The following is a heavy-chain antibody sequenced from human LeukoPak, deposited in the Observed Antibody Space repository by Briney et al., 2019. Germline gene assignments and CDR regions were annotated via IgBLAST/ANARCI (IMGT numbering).Heavy chain of an antibody. CDR3: AKSHAQDYADFSDY. V-gene: IGHV3-30*02. Sequence: GGSLRLSCVGSGFSVSEYGIHWVRQAPGKGLEWVAFIRYDGSDKFYADSVKGRFTISRDNSKNTLYLQMNSLRAEDTAMYYCAKSHAQDYADFSDYWGQGTLVIVSS. CDR2: IRYDGSDK. D-gene: IGHD4-17*01. CDR1: GFSVSEYG. J-gene: IGHJ4*02.